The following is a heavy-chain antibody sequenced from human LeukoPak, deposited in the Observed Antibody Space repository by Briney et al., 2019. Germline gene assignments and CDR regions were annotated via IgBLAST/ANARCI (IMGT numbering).Heavy chain of an antibody. D-gene: IGHD2-15*01. CDR1: GDSIFSAVYY. V-gene: IGHV4-39*01. CDR2: IYYSGSA. J-gene: IGHJ2*01. CDR3: ARRSCSGGSCYSGYFDL. Sequence: SETLSLTCTVSGDSIFSAVYYWGWIRQSPGKGLEWIGTIYYSGSADYNPSLKSRVTISIDTPKNQFSLRLSSVTAADTAVYYCARRSCSGGSCYSGYFDLWGRGTLVTVSS.